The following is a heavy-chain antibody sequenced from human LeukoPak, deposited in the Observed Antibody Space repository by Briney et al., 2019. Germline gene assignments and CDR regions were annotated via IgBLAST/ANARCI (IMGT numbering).Heavy chain of an antibody. D-gene: IGHD3-9*01. CDR3: ARVAGGRRYFDRPFDY. V-gene: IGHV1-69*13. CDR1: GGTFSSYA. CDR2: IIPIFGTA. J-gene: IGHJ4*02. Sequence: ASVKVSCKASGGTFSSYAISWVRQAPGQGLEWMGGIIPIFGTANYAQKFQGRVTITADESTSTAYMELRSLRSDDTAVYYCARVAGGRRYFDRPFDYWGQGTLVTVSS.